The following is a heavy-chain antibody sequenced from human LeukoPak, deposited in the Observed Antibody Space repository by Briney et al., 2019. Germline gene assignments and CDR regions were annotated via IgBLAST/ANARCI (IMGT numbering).Heavy chain of an antibody. Sequence: ASMKVSCKASGYTFTGYFMHWVRQAPGQGLEWMGWINPNSGGTNYAQKFQGRVTMTRDTSISTAYMELSGLRSEDTAIYYCARGYSGLHFDSWGQGSLVTVSS. CDR2: INPNSGGT. V-gene: IGHV1-2*02. D-gene: IGHD1-26*01. CDR3: ARGYSGLHFDS. CDR1: GYTFTGYF. J-gene: IGHJ4*02.